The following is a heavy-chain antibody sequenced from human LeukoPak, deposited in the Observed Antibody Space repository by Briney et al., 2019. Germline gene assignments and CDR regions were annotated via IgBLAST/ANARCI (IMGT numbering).Heavy chain of an antibody. CDR3: ARATYYYDSSGYYYDYYYGMDV. V-gene: IGHV1-8*01. D-gene: IGHD3-22*01. CDR2: MNPNSGNT. J-gene: IGHJ6*02. CDR1: GYTFTSYD. Sequence: GASVKVSCKASGYTFTSYDINWVRQATGQGLEWMGWMNPNSGNTGYAQKFQGRVTMTRNTSISTAYMELSSLRSEDTAVYYCARATYYYDSSGYYYDYYYGMDVWGQGTTVTVSS.